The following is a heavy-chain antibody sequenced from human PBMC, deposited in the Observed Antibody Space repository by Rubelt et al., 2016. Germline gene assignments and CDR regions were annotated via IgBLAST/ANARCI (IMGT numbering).Heavy chain of an antibody. CDR1: GGSISSGGYY. Sequence: QVQLQESGPGLVKPSQTLSLPRTVSGGSISSGGYYWSWIRQHPGKGLEWIGYIYFSGSTYYNQSLKSRLTISVDTSKNQFSRKRSYGTAADTAVDYCAGGAGKYYNYWGQGTLVTVSS. V-gene: IGHV4-31*03. J-gene: IGHJ4*02. CDR2: IYFSGST. CDR3: AGGAGKYYNY. D-gene: IGHD3-10*01.